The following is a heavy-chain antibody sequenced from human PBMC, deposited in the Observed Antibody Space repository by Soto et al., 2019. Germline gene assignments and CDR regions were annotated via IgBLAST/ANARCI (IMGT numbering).Heavy chain of an antibody. CDR1: GYTFTSYG. CDR3: ARLVVGYCSSTSCYDKALSDY. J-gene: IGHJ4*02. D-gene: IGHD2-2*01. Sequence: ASVKVSCKASGYTFTSYGISWVRQAPGQGLEWMGWISAYNGNTNYAQKLQGRVTMTTDTSTSTAYMELRSLRSDDTAVYYCARLVVGYCSSTSCYDKALSDYGGQGTLVTVSS. V-gene: IGHV1-18*01. CDR2: ISAYNGNT.